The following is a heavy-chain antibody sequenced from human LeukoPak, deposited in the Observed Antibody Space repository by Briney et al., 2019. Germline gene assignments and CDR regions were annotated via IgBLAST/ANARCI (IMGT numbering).Heavy chain of an antibody. CDR1: GGSFSGYY. Sequence: SETLSLTCAVYGGSFSGYYWSWIRQPPGKGLEWIGEINHSGSTNYNPSPKSRVTISVDTSKNQFSLRLGTVTAAETAVYYCARGRYCSGGSCYDYGGQRTLVTVSS. J-gene: IGHJ4*02. V-gene: IGHV4-34*01. CDR3: ARGRYCSGGSCYDY. D-gene: IGHD2-15*01. CDR2: INHSGST.